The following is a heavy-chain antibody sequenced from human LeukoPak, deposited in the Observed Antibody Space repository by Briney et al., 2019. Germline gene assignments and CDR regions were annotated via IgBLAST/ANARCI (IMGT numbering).Heavy chain of an antibody. V-gene: IGHV1-8*01. D-gene: IGHD3-10*01. J-gene: IGHJ4*02. CDR1: GYTFTSYD. Sequence: ASVKVSCKASGYTFTSYDINWVRQATGQGLEWMGWMNPNSGNTGYAQKFQGRVTMTRNTSISTAYMELSSLRSEDTAEYYCARGQSSDGYGSGPDFDYWGQGTLVTVSS. CDR3: ARGQSSDGYGSGPDFDY. CDR2: MNPNSGNT.